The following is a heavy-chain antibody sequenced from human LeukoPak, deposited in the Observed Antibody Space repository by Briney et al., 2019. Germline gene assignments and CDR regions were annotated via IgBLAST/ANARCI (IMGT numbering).Heavy chain of an antibody. J-gene: IGHJ4*02. CDR1: GFTFSSYA. CDR3: AREVAMVRGVIIPYYFAY. CDR2: ISYDGSNK. Sequence: PGGSLRLSCAASGFTFSSYAMHWVRQAPGKGLEWVAVISYDGSNKYYADSVKGRFTISRDNSKNTLYLQMNTLRAEDTAVYYCAREVAMVRGVIIPYYFAYWGQGTLVTVSS. V-gene: IGHV3-30*04. D-gene: IGHD3-10*01.